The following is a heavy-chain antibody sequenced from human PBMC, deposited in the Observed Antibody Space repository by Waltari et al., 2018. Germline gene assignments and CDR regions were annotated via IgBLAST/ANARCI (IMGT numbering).Heavy chain of an antibody. V-gene: IGHV3-9*01. D-gene: IGHD3-10*01. CDR2: NSWNSGRL. Sequence: EVQLVESGGGLAQPGRSLRLSCAASGFIFDDYAMHWVRQTPRKGWEWVSSNSWNSGRLGYVDSVRGRFIVSRDNAKNSLYLQMNSLRAEDTALYYCVKDMASGSYEAPDAFDIWGQGTMVTVSS. J-gene: IGHJ3*02. CDR1: GFIFDDYA. CDR3: VKDMASGSYEAPDAFDI.